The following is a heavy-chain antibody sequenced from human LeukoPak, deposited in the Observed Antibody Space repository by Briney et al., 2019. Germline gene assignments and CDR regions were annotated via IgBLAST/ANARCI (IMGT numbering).Heavy chain of an antibody. J-gene: IGHJ6*02. CDR2: ISYDGSNK. CDR1: GFTFSSYG. D-gene: IGHD6-19*01. Sequence: PGRSLRLSCAASGFTFSSYGMHWVRQAPGKGLEWVAAISYDGSNKYYADSVKGRFTISRDNSKNTLYLQMNSLRAEDTAVYYCAKGFFRSGSGWYYYYGMDVWGQGTTVTVSS. V-gene: IGHV3-30*18. CDR3: AKGFFRSGSGWYYYYGMDV.